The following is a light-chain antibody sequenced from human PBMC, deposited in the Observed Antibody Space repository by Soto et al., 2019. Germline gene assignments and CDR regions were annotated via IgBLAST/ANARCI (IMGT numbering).Light chain of an antibody. CDR3: QQYHIWPSWT. CDR1: QSVSLS. Sequence: EIVLTQSPATLSVSLGDSATLSCRASQSVSLSLAWYQMRPGQPPRLLIYGASTRATDIPARFSGSGSGTEFTLLISSLQSEDFAVYFCQQYHIWPSWTFGQGTKVELK. V-gene: IGKV3-15*01. J-gene: IGKJ1*01. CDR2: GAS.